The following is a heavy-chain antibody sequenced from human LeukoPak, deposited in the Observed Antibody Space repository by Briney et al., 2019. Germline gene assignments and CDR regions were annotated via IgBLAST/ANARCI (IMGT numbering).Heavy chain of an antibody. Sequence: SSETLSLTCSVSGGSISSSTYYWGWIRQPPGKGLEWIGNIYYSGSTYYNPSLKSRVTISVDTSKNQFSLKVNSVTAADTAVYYCARGGRGTLYGDYVAYWGQGTLVTVSS. CDR2: IYYSGST. CDR1: GGSISSSTYY. CDR3: ARGGRGTLYGDYVAY. J-gene: IGHJ4*02. D-gene: IGHD4-17*01. V-gene: IGHV4-39*07.